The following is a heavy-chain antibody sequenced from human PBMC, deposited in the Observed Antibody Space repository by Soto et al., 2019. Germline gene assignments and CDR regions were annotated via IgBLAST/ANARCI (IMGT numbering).Heavy chain of an antibody. Sequence: QVQLQQWGAGLLKPSETLSLTCAVYGGSFSGYYWSWIRQPPGKGLEWIGEINHSGSTNYNPSLRSRVTASVDTSKNQFSLKLSSVTAADTAVYYCARGRRWRGAFDIWGQGTMVTVSS. CDR3: ARGRRWRGAFDI. CDR1: GGSFSGYY. CDR2: INHSGST. J-gene: IGHJ3*02. V-gene: IGHV4-34*01. D-gene: IGHD2-15*01.